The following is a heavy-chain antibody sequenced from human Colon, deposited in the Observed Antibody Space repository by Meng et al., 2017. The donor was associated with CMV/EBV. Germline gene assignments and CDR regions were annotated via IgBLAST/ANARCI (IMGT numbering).Heavy chain of an antibody. V-gene: IGHV3-74*03. J-gene: IGHJ4*02. D-gene: IGHD3-10*01. CDR2: IKTDGSYT. CDR1: GLHFSRWL. CDR3: VGGGSEYMDY. Sequence: SCAAFGLHFSRWLMPWVRQAPGKGLVWVSRIKTDGSYTTYADSVKGRFTISRDNAKNTLYLQMNSLRVEDTAVYYCVGGGSEYMDYWGQGTLVTVSS.